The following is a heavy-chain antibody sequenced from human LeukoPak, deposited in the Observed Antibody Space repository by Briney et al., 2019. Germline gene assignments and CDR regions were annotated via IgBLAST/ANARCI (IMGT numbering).Heavy chain of an antibody. CDR3: ARVRGPDGWFAP. Sequence: SETLSLTCTVSGGSIDRSSYYWGWIRQPPGKGLEWIGSIYYSGNTYYNSSLKSRITISVNTTKSQVALKLSSVTAADTAVYYCARVRGPDGWFAPWGQGTLVSVSS. J-gene: IGHJ5*02. CDR1: GGSIDRSSYY. CDR2: IYYSGNT. V-gene: IGHV4-39*01.